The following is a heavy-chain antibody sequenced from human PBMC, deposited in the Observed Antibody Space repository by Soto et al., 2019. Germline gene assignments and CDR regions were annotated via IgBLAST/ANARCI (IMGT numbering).Heavy chain of an antibody. CDR2: INAGNGNT. Sequence: QVQLVQSGAEVKKPGASVKVSCKASGYTFTNYAMHWVRQAPGQRPEWMGWINAGNGNTKFSQRFQGRVTITRDTSANIAYMELSSLTSEDTAVYYCARAGFCSTTSCSDSSDIWGQGTMVTVSS. J-gene: IGHJ3*02. V-gene: IGHV1-3*01. CDR3: ARAGFCSTTSCSDSSDI. D-gene: IGHD2-2*01. CDR1: GYTFTNYA.